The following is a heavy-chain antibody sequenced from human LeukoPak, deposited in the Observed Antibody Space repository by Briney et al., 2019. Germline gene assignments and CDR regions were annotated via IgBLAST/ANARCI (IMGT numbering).Heavy chain of an antibody. Sequence: SETLSLTCSVSGGSISSSSYYWSWIRQPPGKGLEWIGYIYYSGSTYYNPSLKSRVTISVDTSKNQFSLKLSSVTAADTAVYYCAREGSGTVGYYYYGMDVWGQGTTVTVSS. CDR3: AREGSGTVGYYYYGMDV. J-gene: IGHJ6*02. CDR2: IYYSGST. D-gene: IGHD1-1*01. CDR1: GGSISSSSYY. V-gene: IGHV4-30-4*01.